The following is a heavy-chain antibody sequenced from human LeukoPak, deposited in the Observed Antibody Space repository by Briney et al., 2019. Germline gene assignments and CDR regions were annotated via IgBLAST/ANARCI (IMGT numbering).Heavy chain of an antibody. D-gene: IGHD5-18*01. CDR1: GYSSTSYW. Sequence: GESLKISCKGSGYSSTSYWIGWVRQMPGKGLEWMGIIYPGDSDTRYSPSFQGQVTISADKSISTAYLQWSSLKASDTAMYYCARATGGAMVEYYFDYWGQGTLVTVSS. V-gene: IGHV5-51*01. CDR3: ARATGGAMVEYYFDY. J-gene: IGHJ4*02. CDR2: IYPGDSDT.